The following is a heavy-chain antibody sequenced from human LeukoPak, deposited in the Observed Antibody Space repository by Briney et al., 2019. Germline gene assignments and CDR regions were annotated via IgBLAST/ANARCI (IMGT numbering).Heavy chain of an antibody. Sequence: PSETLSLTCAVYGGSFSGYYWSWIRQPPGKGLEWIGEINHSGSTNYNPSLKSRVTISVDTSKNQFSLKLSSVTAADTAVYYCAISAAGRDYWGQGTLVTVSS. CDR3: AISAAGRDY. V-gene: IGHV4-34*01. CDR1: GGSFSGYY. CDR2: INHSGST. D-gene: IGHD6-13*01. J-gene: IGHJ4*02.